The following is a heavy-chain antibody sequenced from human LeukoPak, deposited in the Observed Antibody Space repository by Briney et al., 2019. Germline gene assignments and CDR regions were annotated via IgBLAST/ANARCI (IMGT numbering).Heavy chain of an antibody. D-gene: IGHD3-22*01. V-gene: IGHV5-51*01. CDR3: ATVGYYYDSSGLLFDY. Sequence: GEPLKISCKGSGYSFTSYWIGWVRQMPGKGLEWMGIIYPGVSDTRYSPSFQGQVTISADKSISTAYLQWSSLKASDTAMYYCATVGYYYDSSGLLFDYWGQGTLVTVSS. J-gene: IGHJ4*02. CDR1: GYSFTSYW. CDR2: IYPGVSDT.